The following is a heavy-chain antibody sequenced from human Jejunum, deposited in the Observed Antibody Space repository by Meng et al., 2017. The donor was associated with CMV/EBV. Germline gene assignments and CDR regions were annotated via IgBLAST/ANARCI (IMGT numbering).Heavy chain of an antibody. J-gene: IGHJ5*02. CDR1: GYTFTAYS. CDR2: INPTGGSA. D-gene: IGHD3-10*01. V-gene: IGHV1-46*01. Sequence: EASGYTFTAYSVHWVRQAPGQGLEWVGMINPTGGSARHAEKFQGRVRMTSDTSTSTVHMELSSLRFDDTAVYYCARAYNYFGSLDPWGQGTLVTVSS. CDR3: ARAYNYFGSLDP.